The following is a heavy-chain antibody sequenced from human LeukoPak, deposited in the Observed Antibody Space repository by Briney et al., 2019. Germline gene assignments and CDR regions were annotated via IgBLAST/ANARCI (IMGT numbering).Heavy chain of an antibody. Sequence: PGGSLRLSCAASGFTFSSCNMNWVRQAPGKGLEWVSSVSGSSSHIFYADSVKGRFTISRDNAKNSLYLQMSSLRAEDTAVYYCARVPPVDYYDTSGYYHDLDYWGQGTLVTVSS. D-gene: IGHD3-22*01. CDR1: GFTFSSCN. J-gene: IGHJ4*02. V-gene: IGHV3-21*01. CDR3: ARVPPVDYYDTSGYYHDLDY. CDR2: VSGSSSHI.